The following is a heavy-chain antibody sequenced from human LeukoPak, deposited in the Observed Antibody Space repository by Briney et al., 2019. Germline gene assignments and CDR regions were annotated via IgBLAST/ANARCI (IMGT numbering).Heavy chain of an antibody. J-gene: IGHJ3*01. Sequence: GGSLRLSCAASGFTFSSYGMHWVRQAPGKGLEWVAFIRYDGSNKYYADSVKGRFTISRDNSKNTLYLQMNSLRAEDTAVYYCARESTAAISRVVFDLWGQGTMVSVSS. CDR1: GFTFSSYG. CDR2: IRYDGSNK. D-gene: IGHD2-21*02. CDR3: ARESTAAISRVVFDL. V-gene: IGHV3-30*02.